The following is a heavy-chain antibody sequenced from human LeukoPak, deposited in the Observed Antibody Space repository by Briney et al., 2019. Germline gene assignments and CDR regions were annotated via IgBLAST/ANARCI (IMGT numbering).Heavy chain of an antibody. CDR3: ARDKGGYCSSTSCYILPNNWFDP. Sequence: ASVKVSCKASGGTFSSYAISWVRQAPGQGLEWMGRIIPILGIANYAQKFQGRVTITADKSTSTAYMELSGLRSEDTAVYYCARDKGGYCSSTSCYILPNNWFDPWGQGTLVTVSS. CDR2: IIPILGIA. J-gene: IGHJ5*02. D-gene: IGHD2-2*02. CDR1: GGTFSSYA. V-gene: IGHV1-69*04.